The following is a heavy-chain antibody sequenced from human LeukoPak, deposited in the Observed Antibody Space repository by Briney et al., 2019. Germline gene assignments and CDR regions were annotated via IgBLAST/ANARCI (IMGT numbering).Heavy chain of an antibody. CDR3: ATDPSGASIVRYFDY. D-gene: IGHD3-16*02. V-gene: IGHV3-23*01. Sequence: PGGSLRLSCAASGFTFSSYAMSWLRQAPGKGLEWVSVISGSGASTFYADSVKGRFSISRDNSKNTLYLQMNSLRAEDTAVYYCATDPSGASIVRYFDYWGQGTLVIVSS. CDR2: ISGSGAST. J-gene: IGHJ4*02. CDR1: GFTFSSYA.